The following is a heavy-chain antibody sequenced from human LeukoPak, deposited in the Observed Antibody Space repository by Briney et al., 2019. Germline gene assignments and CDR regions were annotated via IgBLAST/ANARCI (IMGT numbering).Heavy chain of an antibody. J-gene: IGHJ4*02. CDR1: GFTFSDYY. Sequence: GGSLRLSCAASGFTFSDYYMSWIRQAPGKGLEWVSYISSSGSTIYYADSVKGRFTISRDNAKDSLYLQMNSLRAEDTAVYYCARPTLSDSFIDYWGQGTLVTVSS. CDR2: ISSSGSTI. CDR3: ARPTLSDSFIDY. V-gene: IGHV3-11*01. D-gene: IGHD2-15*01.